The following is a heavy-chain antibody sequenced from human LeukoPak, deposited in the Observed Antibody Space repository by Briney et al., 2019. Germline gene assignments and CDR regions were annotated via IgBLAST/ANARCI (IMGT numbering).Heavy chain of an antibody. CDR1: GFTFSSYE. CDR2: ISSSGSTI. D-gene: IGHD5-12*01. Sequence: GGSLRLSCAASGFTFSSYEMNWVRQAPGAGLEWVSYISSSGSTIYYADSVKARFTISRDNAKNSLYLQMNSLRAEDTAVYYCASLFIIRDSGYGDFDCWGQGTLVTVSS. V-gene: IGHV3-48*03. J-gene: IGHJ4*02. CDR3: ASLFIIRDSGYGDFDC.